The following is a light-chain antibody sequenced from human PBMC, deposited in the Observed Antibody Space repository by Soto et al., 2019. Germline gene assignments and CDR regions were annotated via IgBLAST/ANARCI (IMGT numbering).Light chain of an antibody. V-gene: IGLV1-40*01. J-gene: IGLJ2*01. CDR2: ANT. CDR1: SSNIGAGYD. Sequence: QAVVTQPPSVSGAPGQRVTLSCTGSSSNIGAGYDVHWYQQLPGTSPKLLIYANTNRPSGVPDRFSGSKSGTSASLTITGLQAEDEDDYYCQSYDSSLRVVFGGGTKLTVL. CDR3: QSYDSSLRVV.